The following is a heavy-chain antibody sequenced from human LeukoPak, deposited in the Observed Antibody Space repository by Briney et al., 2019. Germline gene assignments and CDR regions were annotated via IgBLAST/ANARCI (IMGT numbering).Heavy chain of an antibody. J-gene: IGHJ3*02. V-gene: IGHV3-48*03. CDR3: ARVCRDSSGYGAFDI. CDR2: ISSSGSLI. CDR1: GFTFSSYE. Sequence: GGSLRLACAASGFTFSSYEMNWVRQAPGKGLEWVSYISSSGSLIYYADSVKGRFTISRDNAKNSLYLQMNSLRDEDTAAYYCARVCRDSSGYGAFDIWGQGTMVTVSS. D-gene: IGHD3-22*01.